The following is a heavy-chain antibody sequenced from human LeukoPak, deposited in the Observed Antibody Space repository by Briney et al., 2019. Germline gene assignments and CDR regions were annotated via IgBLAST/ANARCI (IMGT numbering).Heavy chain of an antibody. CDR1: GGSFSSYY. CDR2: INHSGST. CDR3: ARDIAVAGRIRDYYFDY. J-gene: IGHJ4*02. V-gene: IGHV4-34*01. D-gene: IGHD6-19*01. Sequence: NPSETLSLTCAVYGGSFSSYYGSWIRQPPGKGLEWIGEINHSGSTNYNPYLKSRVTISVDTSKKQFSLKLSSVTAADTAVYYCARDIAVAGRIRDYYFDYWGQGTLVTVSS.